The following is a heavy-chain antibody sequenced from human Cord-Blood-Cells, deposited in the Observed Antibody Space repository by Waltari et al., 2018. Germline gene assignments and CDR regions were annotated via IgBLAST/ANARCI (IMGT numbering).Heavy chain of an antibody. CDR1: GACVSSTSAA. D-gene: IGHD2-2*02. J-gene: IGHJ2*01. Sequence: QVQLQQSGPGLVKPSQTISLTCAISGACVSSTSAAWNRIRPSPSRGLEWLGRTYYRSKWYNDYAVSVKSRITINPDTSKNQFSLQLNSVTPEDTAVYYCARDHCSSTSCYNYWYFDLWGRGTLVTVSS. CDR3: ARDHCSSTSCYNYWYFDL. V-gene: IGHV6-1*01. CDR2: TYYRSKWYN.